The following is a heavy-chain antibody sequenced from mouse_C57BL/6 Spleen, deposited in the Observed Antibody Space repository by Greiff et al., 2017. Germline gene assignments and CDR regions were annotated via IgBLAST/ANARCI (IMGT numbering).Heavy chain of an antibody. CDR1: VYSFTGYY. D-gene: IGHD1-1*01. J-gene: IGHJ2*01. CDR3: ARRGSSNSLDY. CDR2: INPSTGGT. V-gene: IGHV1-42*01. Sequence: VQLQQSGPELVKPGASVKISCKASVYSFTGYYMNWVKQSPEKSLEWIGEINPSTGGTTYNQKFKAKATLTVDKSSSTAYMQLKSLTSEDSAVYYCARRGSSNSLDYWGQGTTLTVSS.